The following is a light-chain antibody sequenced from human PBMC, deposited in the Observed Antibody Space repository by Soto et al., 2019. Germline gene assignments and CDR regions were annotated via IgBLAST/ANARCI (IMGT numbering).Light chain of an antibody. CDR1: SSNIESNY. Sequence: QAVVTQPPSASGTPGQKVTISCSGSSSNIESNYVYWYQQLPGTAPKLLIYRNNQRPSGVPDRFSGSKSGTSASLAISGLRSEDEADYYCAAWDDSLSGYVFGNGTKLTVL. J-gene: IGLJ1*01. V-gene: IGLV1-47*01. CDR2: RNN. CDR3: AAWDDSLSGYV.